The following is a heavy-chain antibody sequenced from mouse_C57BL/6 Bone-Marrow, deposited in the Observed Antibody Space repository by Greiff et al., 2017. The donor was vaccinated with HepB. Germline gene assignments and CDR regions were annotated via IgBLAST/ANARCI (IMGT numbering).Heavy chain of an antibody. D-gene: IGHD1-1*01. J-gene: IGHJ1*03. CDR3: ARKISYYYGSTWYFDV. V-gene: IGHV2-5*01. Sequence: VKLVESGPGLVQPSQSLSITCTVSGFSLTSYGVHWVRQSPGKGLEWLGVIWRGGSTDYNAAFMSRLSITKDNSKSQVFFKMNSLQADDTAIYYCARKISYYYGSTWYFDVWGTGTTVTVSS. CDR2: IWRGGST. CDR1: GFSLTSYG.